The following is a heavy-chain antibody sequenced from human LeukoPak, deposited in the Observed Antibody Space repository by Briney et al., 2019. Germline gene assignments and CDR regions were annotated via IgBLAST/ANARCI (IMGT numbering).Heavy chain of an antibody. Sequence: SETLSLTCTVSGGSISSISYYWGWIRQSPGKGLEWIGEMNQRGSMNYNPSLKSRVTISVDRSKNQFSLKLSSVTAADTAVYYCARELELRYWGQGTLVTVSS. V-gene: IGHV4-39*07. CDR3: ARELELRY. CDR2: MNQRGSM. J-gene: IGHJ4*02. CDR1: GGSISSISYY. D-gene: IGHD1-7*01.